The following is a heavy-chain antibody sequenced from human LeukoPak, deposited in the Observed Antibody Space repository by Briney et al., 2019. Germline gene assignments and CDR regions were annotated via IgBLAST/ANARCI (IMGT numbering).Heavy chain of an antibody. J-gene: IGHJ4*02. D-gene: IGHD6-19*01. Sequence: PSETLSLTCTVSGGSISSYYWSWIRQPPGKGLEWIGYIYNSGSTNYNPSLRSRVTISVDTSKNQFSLKLSSVTAADTAVYYCTRGHSGWYGTFDYWGQGTLVTVS. CDR3: TRGHSGWYGTFDY. V-gene: IGHV4-59*01. CDR1: GGSISSYY. CDR2: IYNSGST.